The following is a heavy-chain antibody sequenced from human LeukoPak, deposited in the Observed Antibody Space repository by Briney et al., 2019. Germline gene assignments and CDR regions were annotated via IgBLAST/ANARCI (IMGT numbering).Heavy chain of an antibody. Sequence: SQTLSLTCTVSGGSISSGSYYWSWIRQPAGKGLEWIGRIYTSGSTNYNPSLKSRVTISVDTSKNQFSLKLSSVTAADTAVYYCARSQGVRGVITWGYYYYMDVWGKGTTVTISS. CDR1: GGSISSGSYY. CDR2: IYTSGST. V-gene: IGHV4-61*02. J-gene: IGHJ6*03. CDR3: ARSQGVRGVITWGYYYYMDV. D-gene: IGHD3-10*01.